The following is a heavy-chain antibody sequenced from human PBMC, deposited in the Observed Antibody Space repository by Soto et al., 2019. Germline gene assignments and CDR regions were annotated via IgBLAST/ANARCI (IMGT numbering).Heavy chain of an antibody. Sequence: QVQLVQSGAEVKKPGSSVKVSCKASGGTFSSYTISWVRQAPGLGLEWMGRIIPILGIANYAQKFQGRVTITADKSTSTAYMELSSLRSEDTAVYYCARGAGAAASEGGWFDPWGQGTLVTVSS. CDR2: IIPILGIA. J-gene: IGHJ5*02. V-gene: IGHV1-69*02. CDR1: GGTFSSYT. D-gene: IGHD2-2*01. CDR3: ARGAGAAASEGGWFDP.